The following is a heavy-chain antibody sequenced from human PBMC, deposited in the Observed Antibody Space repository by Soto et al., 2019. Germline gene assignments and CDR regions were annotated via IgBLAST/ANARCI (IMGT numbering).Heavy chain of an antibody. CDR3: ARGVGGVLVAGFDY. CDR2: ISGSGGST. D-gene: IGHD6-19*01. CDR1: GFTFSSYA. J-gene: IGHJ4*02. Sequence: PGGSLRLSCAASGFTFSSYAMSWVRQAPGKGLEWVSAISGSGGSTYYADSVKGRFTISRDNSKNTLYLQMNSLRAEDTAIYYCARGVGGVLVAGFDYWGQGALVTVSS. V-gene: IGHV3-23*01.